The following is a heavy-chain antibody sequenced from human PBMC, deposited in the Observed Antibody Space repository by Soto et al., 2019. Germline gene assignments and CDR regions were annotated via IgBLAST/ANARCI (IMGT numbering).Heavy chain of an antibody. J-gene: IGHJ4*02. Sequence: SGPTLVNPTQTLTLTCTFSGFSLRTSGVGVGWIRQPPGKALEWLALIYWNDDKRYSPSLKSRLTITKDTSKNQVVLTMTNMDPLDTATFFFAHRFIAARLSDFYYWGQGTRVTVSS. D-gene: IGHD6-6*01. CDR1: GFSLRTSGVG. CDR2: IYWNDDK. CDR3: AHRFIAARLSDFYY. V-gene: IGHV2-5*01.